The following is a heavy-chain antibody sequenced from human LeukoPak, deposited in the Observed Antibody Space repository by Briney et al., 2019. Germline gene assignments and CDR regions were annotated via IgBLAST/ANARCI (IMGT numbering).Heavy chain of an antibody. D-gene: IGHD2-8*01. CDR2: IIPIFGTA. CDR3: ARFGVLRGWVTYYYYYMDV. CDR1: GGTFSSYA. V-gene: IGHV1-69*01. J-gene: IGHJ6*03. Sequence: SVKVSCKASGGTFSSYAISWVRQAPGQGLEWMGGIIPIFGTANYAQKFQGRVTITADESTSTAYMELSSLRSEDTAVYYCARFGVLRGWVTYYYYYMDVWGKGTTVTVSS.